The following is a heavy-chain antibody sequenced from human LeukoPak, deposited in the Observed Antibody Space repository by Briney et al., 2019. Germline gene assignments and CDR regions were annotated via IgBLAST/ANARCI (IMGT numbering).Heavy chain of an antibody. CDR1: GFTFSNAW. CDR3: ARAYDTNTYGYVY. D-gene: IGHD5-18*01. J-gene: IGHJ4*02. CDR2: TSRDSNII. Sequence: GGSLRLSCAASGFTFSNAWMSWVRQPPGKGLEWVSYTSRDSNIIYYADSVKGRFTISRDNAKNSVSLQMNSLRAEDTAVYYCARAYDTNTYGYVYWGQGTLVTVSS. V-gene: IGHV3-48*01.